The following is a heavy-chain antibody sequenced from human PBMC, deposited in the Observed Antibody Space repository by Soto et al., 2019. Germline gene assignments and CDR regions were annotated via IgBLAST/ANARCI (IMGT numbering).Heavy chain of an antibody. CDR1: GYTFTSYA. Sequence: QVQLVQSGSELKKPGASVKVSCKASGYTFTSYAMNWVRQAPGQGLEWMGWINTNTGNPTYAQGFTGRFVFSLDTSVSTAYLQICSLKAEDTAVYYCARDLSLCSSTSCYPSDYGMDVWGQGTTVTVSS. CDR2: INTNTGNP. J-gene: IGHJ6*02. V-gene: IGHV7-4-1*01. D-gene: IGHD2-2*01. CDR3: ARDLSLCSSTSCYPSDYGMDV.